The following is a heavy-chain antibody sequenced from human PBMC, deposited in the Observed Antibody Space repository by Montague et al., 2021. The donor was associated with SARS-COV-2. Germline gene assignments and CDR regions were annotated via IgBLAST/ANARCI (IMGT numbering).Heavy chain of an antibody. V-gene: IGHV4-59*01. CDR1: GGSIGAYY. D-gene: IGHD4-23*01. CDR3: ARHGGNDAFDI. J-gene: IGHJ3*02. Sequence: SETLSLTCTASGGSIGAYYWSWIRQPPGKGLEWIGYIDNSGSTNHKPSLESRATMSVDTSKNQLSLKLNSVTAADTAVYYCARHGGNDAFDIWGRGTMVTVSS. CDR2: IDNSGST.